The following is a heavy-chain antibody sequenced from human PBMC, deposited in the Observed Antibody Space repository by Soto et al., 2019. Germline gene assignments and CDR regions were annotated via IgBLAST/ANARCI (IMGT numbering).Heavy chain of an antibody. D-gene: IGHD6-13*01. CDR1: GGTFSSYA. V-gene: IGHV1-69*01. J-gene: IGHJ6*02. CDR3: ARGGTYSSSWPHYYYYGMDV. CDR2: IIPIFGQA. Sequence: QVQLVQSGAEVKKPGSSVKVSCKASGGTFSSYAISWVRQAPGQGLEWRGGIIPIFGQANYAQKFQGRVTITADESTSTAYMELSSLRSEDTAVYYCARGGTYSSSWPHYYYYGMDVWGQGTTVTVSS.